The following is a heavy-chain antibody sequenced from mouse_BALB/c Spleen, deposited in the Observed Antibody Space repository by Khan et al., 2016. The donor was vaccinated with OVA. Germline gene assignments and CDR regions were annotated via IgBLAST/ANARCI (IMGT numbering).Heavy chain of an antibody. CDR2: IDPANGNT. Sequence: VQLQQSGAELVKPGASVKLSCTASGFNFKDTYMHWVKQRPEEGLEWIGKIDPANGNTKYDPKFQGKATITADTSSNTAYLQLSSLTSEDTAVYYGARTYDGTMDYWGQGTSVTVSS. D-gene: IGHD2-14*01. CDR3: ARTYDGTMDY. J-gene: IGHJ4*01. V-gene: IGHV14-3*02. CDR1: GFNFKDTY.